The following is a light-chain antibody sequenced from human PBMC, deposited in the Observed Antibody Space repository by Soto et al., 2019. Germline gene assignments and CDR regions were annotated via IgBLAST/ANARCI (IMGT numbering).Light chain of an antibody. CDR1: QGISSS. V-gene: IGKV1D-12*01. J-gene: IGKJ5*01. Sequence: DIQMTQPPSSVPEPVGDRVTISCRASQGISSSLAWYQQKPGKAPKLLIYAASSLQSGVPSRFSGSGFGTDFTLTISSLQPEDSAIYYCQQANTFPITFGQGTRLEIK. CDR3: QQANTFPIT. CDR2: AAS.